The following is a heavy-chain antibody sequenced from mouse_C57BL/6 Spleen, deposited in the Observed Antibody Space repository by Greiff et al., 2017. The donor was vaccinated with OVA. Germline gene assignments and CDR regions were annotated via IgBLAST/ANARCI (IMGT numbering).Heavy chain of an antibody. D-gene: IGHD1-1*01. V-gene: IGHV1-15*01. CDR1: GYTFTDYE. CDR3: TRKDPYYYGSSKGAWFAY. J-gene: IGHJ3*01. Sequence: QVQLQQSGAELVRPGASVTLSCKASGYTFTDYEMHWVKQTPVHGLEWIGAIDPETGGTAYNQKFKGKAILTADKSSSTAYMELRSLTSEDSAVHYCTRKDPYYYGSSKGAWFAYWGQGTLVTVSA. CDR2: IDPETGGT.